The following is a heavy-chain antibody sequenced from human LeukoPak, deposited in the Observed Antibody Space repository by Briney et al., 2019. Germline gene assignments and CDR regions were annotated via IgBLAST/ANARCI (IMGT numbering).Heavy chain of an antibody. CDR3: AKDLDIVVVPAAMDY. CDR1: GFTFSSYG. Sequence: PGGSLRVSCAASGFTFSSYGMHWVRQAPGKGLEWVAVIWYDGSNKYYADSVKGRFTISRDNSKNTLYLQMNSLRAEDTAVYYCAKDLDIVVVPAAMDYWGQGTLVTVSS. V-gene: IGHV3-33*06. D-gene: IGHD2-2*01. J-gene: IGHJ4*02. CDR2: IWYDGSNK.